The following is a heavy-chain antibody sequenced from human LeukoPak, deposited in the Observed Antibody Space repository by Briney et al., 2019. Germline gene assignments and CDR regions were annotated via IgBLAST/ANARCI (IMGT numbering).Heavy chain of an antibody. Sequence: SETLSLTCAVYGGSFSGYYWSWIRQPPGKGLEWIGEINHSGSTNYNPSLKSRVTISVDTSKNQFSLKLSSVTAADTAVYYGARGSYCSSTSCSPYYFDYWGQGTLVTVSS. CDR1: GGSFSGYY. CDR3: ARGSYCSSTSCSPYYFDY. CDR2: INHSGST. V-gene: IGHV4-34*01. D-gene: IGHD2-2*01. J-gene: IGHJ4*02.